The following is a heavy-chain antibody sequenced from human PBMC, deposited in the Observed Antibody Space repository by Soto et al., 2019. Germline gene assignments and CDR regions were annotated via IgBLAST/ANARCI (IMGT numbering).Heavy chain of an antibody. J-gene: IGHJ6*02. CDR3: ATAGLERLSVWDYYYGMDV. CDR1: GYTFTSYD. Sequence: ASVKVSCKASGYTFTSYDINWVRQATGQGLEWMGWMNPNSGNTGYAQKFQGRVTMTRNTSISTAYMELSSLRSEDTAVYYCATAGLERLSVWDYYYGMDVWGQGTTVTVSS. V-gene: IGHV1-8*01. CDR2: MNPNSGNT. D-gene: IGHD1-1*01.